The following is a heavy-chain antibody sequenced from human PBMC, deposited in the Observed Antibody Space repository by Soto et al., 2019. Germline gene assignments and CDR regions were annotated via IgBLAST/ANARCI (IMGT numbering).Heavy chain of an antibody. Sequence: QVHLVQSGAEVKKPGASVKVSCKASGYTFTSYGITWVRQAPGQGLEWMGWISAHNGNTDYAQTLQGRVIVTRDTSTTTAYMELRSLRSDDTAVYYCARGRDGDYWGQGALVTVSS. CDR2: ISAHNGNT. J-gene: IGHJ4*02. V-gene: IGHV1-18*01. D-gene: IGHD6-6*01. CDR1: GYTFTSYG. CDR3: ARGRDGDY.